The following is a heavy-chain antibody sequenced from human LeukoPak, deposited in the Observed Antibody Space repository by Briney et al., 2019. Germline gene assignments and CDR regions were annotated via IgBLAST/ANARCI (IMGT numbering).Heavy chain of an antibody. CDR2: INPSGGST. CDR1: GYTFTSYY. D-gene: IGHD3-16*02. V-gene: IGHV1-46*01. CDR3: ATTPPGDYVWGSYRPLFDY. J-gene: IGHJ4*02. Sequence: ASVKVSCKASGYTFTSYYMHWVRQAPGQGLEWMGIINPSGGSTSYAQKFQGRVTMTRDTSTSTVYMELSSLRSEDTAVYYCATTPPGDYVWGSYRPLFDYWVQGTLVTVSS.